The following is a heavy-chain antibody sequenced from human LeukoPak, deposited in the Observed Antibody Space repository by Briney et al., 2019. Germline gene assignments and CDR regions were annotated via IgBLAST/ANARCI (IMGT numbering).Heavy chain of an antibody. CDR3: ARDIPDSSGYYYVGAFDI. D-gene: IGHD3-22*01. CDR1: GFTFSSYA. Sequence: PGGSLRLSCAASGFTFSSYAMHWVRQAPGKGLEWVAVISYDGSNKYYADSVEGRFTLSRDNSKNTLYLQMNSLRAEDTAVYYCARDIPDSSGYYYVGAFDIWGQGTMVTVSS. V-gene: IGHV3-30*14. J-gene: IGHJ3*02. CDR2: ISYDGSNK.